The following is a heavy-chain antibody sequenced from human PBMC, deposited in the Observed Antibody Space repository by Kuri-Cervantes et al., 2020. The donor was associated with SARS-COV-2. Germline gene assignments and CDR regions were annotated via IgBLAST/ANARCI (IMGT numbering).Heavy chain of an antibody. CDR1: GASISIYY. Sequence: SETLSLTCSVSGASISIYYWSWIRQPAGKGLEWIGRAYSTGTTDYNPSLKSRVTMSVDTSKNQFSLKLSSVTAADTAVYYCARVESGSYYAFDYWGQGNLVNGAS. CDR3: ARVESGSYYAFDY. CDR2: AYSTGTT. V-gene: IGHV4-4*07. J-gene: IGHJ4*02. D-gene: IGHD1-26*01.